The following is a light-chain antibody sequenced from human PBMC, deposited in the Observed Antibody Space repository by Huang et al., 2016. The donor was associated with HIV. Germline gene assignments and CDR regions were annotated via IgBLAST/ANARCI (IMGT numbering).Light chain of an antibody. CDR3: QQSYSAPYT. V-gene: IGKV1-39*01. Sequence: DIQLTQSPSSPSASVGDRVTITCRASQSIRNHLNWYQQKPGEAPKLLIYAASSLQGGVQSRFSRSGSVTEFTLIISSHQREDVATYYCQQSYSAPYTFGQGTKVQIK. J-gene: IGKJ2*01. CDR1: QSIRNH. CDR2: AAS.